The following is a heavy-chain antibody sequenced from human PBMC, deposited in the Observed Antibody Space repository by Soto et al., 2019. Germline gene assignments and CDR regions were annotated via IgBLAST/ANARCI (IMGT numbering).Heavy chain of an antibody. Sequence: GSLRLSCAASGFTFSSYSMNWVRQAPGKGLEWVSSISSSSSYIYYADSVKGRFTISRDNAKSSLYLQMNNLRAEDTAFYFCARATQSYYDTSGYYSYVHWGQGAQVTVSS. CDR3: ARATQSYYDTSGYYSYVH. J-gene: IGHJ4*02. V-gene: IGHV3-21*04. CDR2: ISSSSSYI. D-gene: IGHD3-22*01. CDR1: GFTFSSYS.